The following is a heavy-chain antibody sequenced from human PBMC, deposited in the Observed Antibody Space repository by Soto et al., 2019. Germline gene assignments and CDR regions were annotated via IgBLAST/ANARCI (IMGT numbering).Heavy chain of an antibody. V-gene: IGHV3-30*18. CDR2: ISYDGSNK. D-gene: IGHD3-3*01. CDR1: GFTFSSYG. J-gene: IGHJ6*02. CDR3: AKVQLYYDFWSGYFAPLRYSDMDV. Sequence: GGSLRLSCAASGFTFSSYGMHWVRQAPGKGLEWVAVISYDGSNKYYADSVKGRFTISRDNSKNTLYLQMNSLRAEDTAVYYCAKVQLYYDFWSGYFAPLRYSDMDVWGQGTTVTVSS.